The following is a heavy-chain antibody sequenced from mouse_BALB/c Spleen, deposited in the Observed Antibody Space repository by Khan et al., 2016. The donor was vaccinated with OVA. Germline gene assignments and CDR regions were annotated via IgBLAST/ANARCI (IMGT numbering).Heavy chain of an antibody. V-gene: IGHV3-2*02. J-gene: IGHJ4*01. Sequence: EVQLVESGPGLVKPSQSLSLTCTVTGYSITSNYAWNWIRQFPGNKLEWMGYISYSGSTSYNPSLKSRISITRDTSKNQFFLQLNSVTTEYTATYDCARKNDYGYAVDYWGQGTSVTVSS. CDR1: GYSITSNYA. CDR3: ARKNDYGYAVDY. D-gene: IGHD1-1*01. CDR2: ISYSGST.